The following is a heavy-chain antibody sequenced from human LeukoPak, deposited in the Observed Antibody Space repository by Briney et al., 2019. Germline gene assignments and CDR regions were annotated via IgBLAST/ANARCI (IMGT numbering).Heavy chain of an antibody. CDR2: IYVTGTT. J-gene: IGHJ5*02. CDR1: DDSISSGSYY. CDR3: ASAYFYGDYAWFDP. D-gene: IGHD4-17*01. Sequence: PSQTLSLTCTVSDDSISSGSYYWSWIRQPAGKGLEWIGRIYVTGTTNYNLSLKSRVTISVDTSKNQLSLKLSSVTAADTAVYYCASAYFYGDYAWFDPWGQGTLVTVSS. V-gene: IGHV4-61*02.